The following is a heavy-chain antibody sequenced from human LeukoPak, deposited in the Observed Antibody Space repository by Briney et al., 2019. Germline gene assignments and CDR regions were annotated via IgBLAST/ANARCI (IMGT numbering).Heavy chain of an antibody. D-gene: IGHD2-8*01. CDR2: ISGSGDST. CDR3: AKDRSDNKTWYAGSH. V-gene: IGHV3-23*01. J-gene: IGHJ4*02. CDR1: GFTFTSYA. Sequence: GRSLRLSCAASGFTFTSYAMSWVRQAPGKGLEWVSGISGSGDSTYYADPVKGRFTISRDNSKNTLYLQMSSLRAEDTAVYYCAKDRSDNKTWYAGSHWGQGTLVTVSS.